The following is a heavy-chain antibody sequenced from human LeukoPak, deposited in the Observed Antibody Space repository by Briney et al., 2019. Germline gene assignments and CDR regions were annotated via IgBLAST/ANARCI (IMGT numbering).Heavy chain of an antibody. J-gene: IGHJ6*02. V-gene: IGHV1-3*01. Sequence: ASVKVSCKASGYTFTSYAMHWVRQAPGQRLEWMGWINAGNGNTKYSQKFQGRVTITRDTSASTAYMELSSLRSEDTAVYYCARGSDYCYGMDVWGQGTTVTVSS. CDR1: GYTFTSYA. CDR2: INAGNGNT. CDR3: ARGSDYCYGMDV.